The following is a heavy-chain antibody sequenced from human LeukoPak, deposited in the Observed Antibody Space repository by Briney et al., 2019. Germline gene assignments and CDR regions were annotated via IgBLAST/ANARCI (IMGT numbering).Heavy chain of an antibody. CDR2: VQQEGSEK. V-gene: IGHV3-7*01. D-gene: IGHD5-12*01. J-gene: IGHJ4*02. Sequence: PGGSLRLSCAASGFTFSSYSMNWVRQAPGKGLEWVANVQQEGSEKYYLDSVKGRFTISRDNAKNSVYLQMNRLRAEDTAVYYCATTLNVATAGYFWGQGTLVIVSS. CDR3: ATTLNVATAGYF. CDR1: GFTFSSYS.